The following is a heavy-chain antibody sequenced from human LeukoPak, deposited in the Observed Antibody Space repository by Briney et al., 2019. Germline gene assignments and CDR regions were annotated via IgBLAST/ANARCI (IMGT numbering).Heavy chain of an antibody. V-gene: IGHV4-4*07. CDR1: GGSIRSYY. CDR2: IYTSGST. J-gene: IGHJ4*02. Sequence: SETLSLTCTVSGGSIRSYYWSWIRQPAGKGLEWIGRIYTSGSTNYNPSLKSRVTMSVDTSKNQFSLKLSSVTAADTAVYYCARDTFLAALGYFDYWGQGTLVTVSS. D-gene: IGHD6-6*01. CDR3: ARDTFLAALGYFDY.